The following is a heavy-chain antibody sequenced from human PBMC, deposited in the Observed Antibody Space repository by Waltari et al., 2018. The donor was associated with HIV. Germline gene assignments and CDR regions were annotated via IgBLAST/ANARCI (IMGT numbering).Heavy chain of an antibody. CDR3: AGRDY. V-gene: IGHV4-4*07. CDR2: VYTSGTL. CDR1: GAPISGYY. J-gene: IGHJ4*02. Sequence: QVQVQESGPGLVKPSETLSLTCTVSGAPISGYYWRWIRQSAGGGLEWIGRVYTSGTLNYNPSLKSRVTMSRDTSKNQFSLKLTSVTAADTATYYCAGRDYWGQGILVTVSS.